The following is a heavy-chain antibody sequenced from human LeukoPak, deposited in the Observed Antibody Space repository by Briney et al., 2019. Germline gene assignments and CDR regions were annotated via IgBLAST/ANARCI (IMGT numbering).Heavy chain of an antibody. J-gene: IGHJ4*02. V-gene: IGHV3-53*01. Sequence: PGGSLRLSFAASGFTVSSNYMSWVRQAPGKALEWVSVIYSGGTTYYADSVQGRFTISRDNSKNTLYLQMNSLRAEDTAVYYCARDSASGWYHANWGQGTLVTVSS. D-gene: IGHD6-19*01. CDR2: IYSGGTT. CDR3: ARDSASGWYHAN. CDR1: GFTVSSNY.